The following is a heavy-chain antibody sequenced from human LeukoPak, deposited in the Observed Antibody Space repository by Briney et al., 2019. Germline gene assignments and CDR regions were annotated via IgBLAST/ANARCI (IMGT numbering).Heavy chain of an antibody. Sequence: PGGSLRLSCAASGFTFSSYYMHWVRQTPGKGLVWVSRINGDGSITTYADSVKGRFTISRDDAKNTLYLQMNSLRAEDTAVYYCVRGTVNLDYWGQGTLVTVSS. CDR2: INGDGSIT. CDR1: GFTFSSYY. CDR3: VRGTVNLDY. D-gene: IGHD4-17*01. J-gene: IGHJ4*02. V-gene: IGHV3-74*01.